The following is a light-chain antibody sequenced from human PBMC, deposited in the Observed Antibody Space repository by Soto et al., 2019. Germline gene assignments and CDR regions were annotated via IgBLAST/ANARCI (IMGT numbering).Light chain of an antibody. CDR1: QSVGNH. J-gene: IGKJ4*01. CDR3: QQRSNWPPS. Sequence: EIVLTQSPATLSLSPGERGTLSCRASQSVGNHLAWYQQKPGQAPRLVIYDVSKRATGIPARFSGTGSGTDFTLSISSREPEDFAIYYCQQRSNWPPSFGGGTKVEL. CDR2: DVS. V-gene: IGKV3-11*01.